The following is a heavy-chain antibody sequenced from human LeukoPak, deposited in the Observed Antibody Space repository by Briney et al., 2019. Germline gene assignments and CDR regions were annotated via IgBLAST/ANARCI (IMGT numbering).Heavy chain of an antibody. V-gene: IGHV3-9*01. CDR2: ISWNSGSI. D-gene: IGHD3-9*01. J-gene: IGHJ4*02. Sequence: GGSLRLSCAASGFTFDDYAMHWVRQAPGKGLEWVSGISWNSGSIGYADSVKGRFTISRDNAKNSLYLQMNSLRAEDTAVYYCAKDPTTIRYLTSGFDYWGQGTLVTVSS. CDR3: AKDPTTIRYLTSGFDY. CDR1: GFTFDDYA.